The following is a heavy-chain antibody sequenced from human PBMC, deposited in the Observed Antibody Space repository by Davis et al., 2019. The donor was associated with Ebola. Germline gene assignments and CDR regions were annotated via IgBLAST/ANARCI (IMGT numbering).Heavy chain of an antibody. CDR3: AKAGDFWSGYAPPDY. CDR2: LSDTAGNT. CDR1: GFTLSTYA. D-gene: IGHD3-3*01. J-gene: IGHJ4*02. Sequence: GESLKISCAASGFTLSTYAMSWVRQAPGKGLEWVSALSDTAGNTYYADSVKGRFTISRDNSKNTLYLQMNSLRAEDTAVYYCAKAGDFWSGYAPPDYWGQGTLVTVSS. V-gene: IGHV3-23*01.